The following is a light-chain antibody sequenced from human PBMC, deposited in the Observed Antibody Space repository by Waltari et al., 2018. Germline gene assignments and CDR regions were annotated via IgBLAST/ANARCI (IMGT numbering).Light chain of an antibody. CDR1: QTVGSS. CDR3: QQYNNWPLT. Sequence: EIVMTQSPATLSVSPGEKATLSCRASQTVGSSLAWYQQKPGQAPRLLIYDASTRATGIPARFSGSGSGTEFTLIISSLQSEDFAVYYCQQYNNWPLTFGGGTKVEIK. V-gene: IGKV3-15*01. J-gene: IGKJ4*01. CDR2: DAS.